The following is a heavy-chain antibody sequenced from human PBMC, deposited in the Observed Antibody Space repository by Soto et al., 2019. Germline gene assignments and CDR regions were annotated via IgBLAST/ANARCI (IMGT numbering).Heavy chain of an antibody. CDR2: IWYDGSNK. D-gene: IGHD1-1*01. J-gene: IGHJ4*02. CDR1: GFTFSSYG. Sequence: QVQLVESGGGVVQPGRSLRLSCAASGFTFSSYGMHWVRQAPGKGLEWVAVIWYDGSNKYYADSVKGRFTISRDNSKNTLYLQMTTLSAEDTAVYYCARQSLGNIRLRGLDYWGQGSLVIVSS. CDR3: ARQSLGNIRLRGLDY. V-gene: IGHV3-33*01.